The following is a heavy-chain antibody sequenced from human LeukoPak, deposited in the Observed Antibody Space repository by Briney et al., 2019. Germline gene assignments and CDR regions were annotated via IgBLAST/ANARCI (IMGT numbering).Heavy chain of an antibody. CDR1: GYTFTSYY. Sequence: ASVKVSCKASGYTFTSYYMHWVRQAPGQGLEWMGWINPNSGGTNYAQKFQGRVTMTRDTSISTAYMELSRLRSDDTAVYYCARPKGPIAAADDYFDYWGQGTLVTVSS. D-gene: IGHD6-13*01. CDR2: INPNSGGT. J-gene: IGHJ4*02. V-gene: IGHV1-2*02. CDR3: ARPKGPIAAADDYFDY.